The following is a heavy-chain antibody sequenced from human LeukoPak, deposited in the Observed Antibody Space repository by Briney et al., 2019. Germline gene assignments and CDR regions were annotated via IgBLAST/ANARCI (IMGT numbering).Heavy chain of an antibody. CDR3: AKGTGRDGYNLDY. CDR1: GYTFSTYS. CDR2: IIPILGIA. J-gene: IGHJ4*02. V-gene: IGHV1-69*04. D-gene: IGHD5-24*01. Sequence: SVKVSCKASGYTFSTYSISWVRQAPGQGLEWMGRIIPILGIANYAQKFQGRVTITADKSTSTAYMELSSLRSEDTAVYYCAKGTGRDGYNLDYWGQGTLVTVSS.